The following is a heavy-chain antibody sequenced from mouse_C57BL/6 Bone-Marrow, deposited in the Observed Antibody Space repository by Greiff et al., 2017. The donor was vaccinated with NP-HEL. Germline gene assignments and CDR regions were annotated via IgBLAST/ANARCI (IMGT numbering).Heavy chain of an antibody. J-gene: IGHJ4*01. CDR1: GFTFSSYT. CDR2: ISGGGGNT. V-gene: IGHV5-9*01. CDR3: ARHDGLLLFYAMGY. Sequence: EVQRVESGGGLVKPGGSLKLSCAASGFTFSSYTMSWVRQTPEKRLEWVATISGGGGNTYYPDSVKGRFTISRDNAKNTLYLQMSSLRSEDTALYYCARHDGLLLFYAMGYWGQGTSVTVSS. D-gene: IGHD2-3*01.